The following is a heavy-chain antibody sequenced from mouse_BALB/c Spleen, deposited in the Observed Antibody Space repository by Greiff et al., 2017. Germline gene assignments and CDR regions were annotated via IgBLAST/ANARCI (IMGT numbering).Heavy chain of an antibody. CDR2: INSNGGST. V-gene: IGHV5-6-3*01. D-gene: IGHD2-3*01. CDR1: GFTFSSYG. J-gene: IGHJ4*01. CDR3: ARGDGYYRAMDY. Sequence: EVMLVESGGGLVQPGGSLKLSCAASGFTFSSYGMSWVRQTPDKRLELVATINSNGGSTYYPDSVKGRFTISRDNAKNTLYLQMSSLKSEDTAMYYCARGDGYYRAMDYWGQGTSVTVSS.